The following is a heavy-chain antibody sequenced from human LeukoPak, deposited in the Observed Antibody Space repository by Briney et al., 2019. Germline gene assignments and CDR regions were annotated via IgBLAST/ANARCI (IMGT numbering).Heavy chain of an antibody. D-gene: IGHD2-15*01. V-gene: IGHV1-2*06. CDR1: GYTFTGYY. CDR3: LIGCSGGSCYEQPDY. CDR2: INPNSGGT. J-gene: IGHJ4*02. Sequence: ASVKVSCKASGYTFTGYYMHWVRQAPGQGLEWMGRINPNSGGTNYAQKFQGRVTMTRDTSISTAYMELSRLRSDGTAVYYCLIGCSGGSCYEQPDYWGQGTLVTVSS.